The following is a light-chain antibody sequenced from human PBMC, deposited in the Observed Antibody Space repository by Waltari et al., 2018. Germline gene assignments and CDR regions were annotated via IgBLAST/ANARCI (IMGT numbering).Light chain of an antibody. CDR1: SSAVGGYNY. CDR3: SSYTSSSTLGVV. J-gene: IGLJ2*01. V-gene: IGLV2-14*01. Sequence: QSALTQPASVSGSPGQSITISCTGTSSAVGGYNYVSWYQQHPGKAPKLMIYEVSNRPSGVSNRFSGSKSGNTASLTISGLQAEDEADYYCSSYTSSSTLGVVFGGGTKLTVL. CDR2: EVS.